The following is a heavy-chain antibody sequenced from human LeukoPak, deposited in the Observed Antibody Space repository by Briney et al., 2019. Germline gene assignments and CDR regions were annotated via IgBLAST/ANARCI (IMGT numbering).Heavy chain of an antibody. J-gene: IGHJ2*01. Sequence: GGSLRLSCAASGFTFSDYYMSWIRQAPGKGLEWVSYISSSGSTIYYADSVKGRFTISRDNAKNTLYLQMNSLRAEDTAVYYCARKRSYDFWSGNRDWYFDLWGRGTLVTVSS. CDR3: ARKRSYDFWSGNRDWYFDL. CDR2: ISSSGSTI. CDR1: GFTFSDYY. D-gene: IGHD3-3*01. V-gene: IGHV3-11*04.